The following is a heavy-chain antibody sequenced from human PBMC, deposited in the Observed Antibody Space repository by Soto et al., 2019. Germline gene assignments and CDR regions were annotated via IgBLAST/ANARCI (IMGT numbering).Heavy chain of an antibody. D-gene: IGHD2-2*01. J-gene: IGHJ6*03. V-gene: IGHV4-39*01. CDR2: IYYSGST. Sequence: QLQLQESGPGLVKPSETLSLTCTVSGDSISSDTYYWGWIRQPPGKGLEWIASIYYSGSTYYNPSLKRRVTISAHTSKNQFSLKLTSVTAADTAVYYCARLHCSSTSCHSYYYYYMDVWGKGTTVTVSS. CDR3: ARLHCSSTSCHSYYYYYMDV. CDR1: GDSISSDTYY.